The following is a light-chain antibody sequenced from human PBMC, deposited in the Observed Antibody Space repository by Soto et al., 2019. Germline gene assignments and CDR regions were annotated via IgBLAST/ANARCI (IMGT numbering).Light chain of an antibody. V-gene: IGKV4-1*01. J-gene: IGKJ4*01. Sequence: DIVMTQSPDSLAVSLGERATINCKSNQSVLYSSNNKNYLAWYQQKPGQHPNLLIYWASTRESGVPDRFSGSGSGTDFTLTISSLQAEDVAVYYCQQYYSTPLTFGGGTKVEIK. CDR3: QQYYSTPLT. CDR1: QSVLYSSNNKNY. CDR2: WAS.